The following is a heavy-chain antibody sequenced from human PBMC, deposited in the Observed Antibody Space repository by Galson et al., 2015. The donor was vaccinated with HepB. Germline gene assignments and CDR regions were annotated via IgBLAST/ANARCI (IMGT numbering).Heavy chain of an antibody. D-gene: IGHD6-13*01. CDR3: AKAGYSSSLLYYFDY. Sequence: SLRLSCAVSGFTFDDYAMHWVRQAPGKGLEWVSGISWNSGSIGYADSVKGRSTISRDNAKNSLYLQMNSLRAEDTALYYCAKAGYSSSLLYYFDYWGQGTLVTVSS. J-gene: IGHJ4*02. CDR1: GFTFDDYA. V-gene: IGHV3-9*01. CDR2: ISWNSGSI.